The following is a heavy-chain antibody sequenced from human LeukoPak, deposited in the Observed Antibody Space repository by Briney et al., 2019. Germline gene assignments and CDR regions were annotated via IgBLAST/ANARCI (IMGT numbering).Heavy chain of an antibody. Sequence: GGSLRLSCAASGFTFSSYWMHWVRLAPGKGLGWVSRINTDGSSTSYADSVKGRFTISRDNAKNTLYLQMNSLRAEDTAVYYCARDPYSGRYGDYYYYMDVWGKGTTVTISS. D-gene: IGHD1-26*01. V-gene: IGHV3-74*01. J-gene: IGHJ6*03. CDR3: ARDPYSGRYGDYYYYMDV. CDR2: INTDGSST. CDR1: GFTFSSYW.